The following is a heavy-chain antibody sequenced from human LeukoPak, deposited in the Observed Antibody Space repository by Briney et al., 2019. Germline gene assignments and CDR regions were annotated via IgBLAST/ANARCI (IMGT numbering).Heavy chain of an antibody. CDR2: IYNSGRT. Sequence: PSETLSLTCTVSGGSISSGSYYWTWIRQPAGKGLEWIGRIYNSGRTNYNPSLKSRVTISIDTSRNQFSLKLSSVTAADTAVYYGGRQPGSGLFILPGGKGPLFTVSS. V-gene: IGHV4-61*02. J-gene: IGHJ4*02. CDR1: GGSISSGSYY. CDR3: GRQPGSGLFILP. D-gene: IGHD1-14*01.